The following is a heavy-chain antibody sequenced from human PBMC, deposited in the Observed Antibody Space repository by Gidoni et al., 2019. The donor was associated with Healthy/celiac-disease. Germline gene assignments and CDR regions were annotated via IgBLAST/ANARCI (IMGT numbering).Heavy chain of an antibody. Sequence: QAQLVESGGGVVQPGGSLRLSCAASGFTFSSYGMHWVRQAPGKGLEWVAFIRYDGSNKYYADSVKGRFTISRDNSKNTLYLQMNSLRAEDTAVYYCAKDPYGDYVSYYFDYWGQGTLVTVSS. CDR1: GFTFSSYG. J-gene: IGHJ4*02. CDR3: AKDPYGDYVSYYFDY. V-gene: IGHV3-30*02. CDR2: IRYDGSNK. D-gene: IGHD4-17*01.